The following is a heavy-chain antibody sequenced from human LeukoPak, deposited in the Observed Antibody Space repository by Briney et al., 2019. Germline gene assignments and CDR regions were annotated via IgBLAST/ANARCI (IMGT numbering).Heavy chain of an antibody. CDR2: IDSDGSRI. CDR1: GFTFSSYW. J-gene: IGHJ4*02. CDR3: AKVGLRFDEGLGELSPYYFDY. D-gene: IGHD3-16*02. Sequence: SGGSLRLSCAASGFTFSSYWMHWVRHAPGKGLVWVSRIDSDGSRISHGDSVKGRFTISRDNAKNTLYLQMNSLRAEDTALYYCAKVGLRFDEGLGELSPYYFDYWGQGTLVTVSS. V-gene: IGHV3-74*01.